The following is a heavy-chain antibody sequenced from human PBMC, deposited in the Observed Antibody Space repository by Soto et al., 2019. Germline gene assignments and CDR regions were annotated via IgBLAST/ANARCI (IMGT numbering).Heavy chain of an antibody. D-gene: IGHD3-22*01. V-gene: IGHV5-51*01. CDR3: ARSSWYYDSSGQGGNWFDP. CDR2: IYPGDSDT. CDR1: GYSFTSYW. Sequence: GESLKISCNGSGYSFTSYWIGWVRQMPGKGLEWMGIIYPGDSDTRYSPSFQGQVTISADKSISTAYLQWSSLKASDTAMYYCARSSWYYDSSGQGGNWFDPWGQGTLVTVSS. J-gene: IGHJ5*02.